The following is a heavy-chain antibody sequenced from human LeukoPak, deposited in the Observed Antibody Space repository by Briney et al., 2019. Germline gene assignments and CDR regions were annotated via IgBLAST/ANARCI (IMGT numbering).Heavy chain of an antibody. V-gene: IGHV3-7*01. Sequence: GGSLRLSCAASGFTFSNYWMNWVRQLPGKGLEWVAIIERDGSEKYYVDSVKGRFTTSRDNAKNSLYLQMNSLRAEDTAVYYCARDPSRGYSYGYGDYWGQGSLVTVPS. D-gene: IGHD5-18*01. CDR3: ARDPSRGYSYGYGDY. J-gene: IGHJ4*02. CDR1: GFTFSNYW. CDR2: IERDGSEK.